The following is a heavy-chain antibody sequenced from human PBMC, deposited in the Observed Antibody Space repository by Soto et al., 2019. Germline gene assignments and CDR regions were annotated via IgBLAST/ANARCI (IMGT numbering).Heavy chain of an antibody. D-gene: IGHD6-6*01. CDR1: GGTFSSYA. Sequence: SVKVSCKASGGTFSSYAISWVRQAPGQGLEWMGGIIPIFGTANYAQKFQGRVTITADESTSTAYMELSSLRSEDTAVYYCARGNRYSSSSLWFDPWGQGTLVTVSS. CDR2: IIPIFGTA. CDR3: ARGNRYSSSSLWFDP. J-gene: IGHJ5*02. V-gene: IGHV1-69*13.